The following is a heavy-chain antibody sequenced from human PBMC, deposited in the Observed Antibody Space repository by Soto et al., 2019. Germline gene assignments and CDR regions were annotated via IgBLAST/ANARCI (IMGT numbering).Heavy chain of an antibody. J-gene: IGHJ5*02. CDR3: ARTAITIFGVAKNWFDP. CDR1: GFSLTTRGVG. V-gene: IGHV2-5*02. Sequence: QITLKESGPTLVKPTQTLTLTCTFSGFSLTTRGVGVGWIRQPPGKALEWLALIYWDDDKRYNPSLKSRLTITKATSKYQAVLTMTNMAPVDTATYYCARTAITIFGVAKNWFDPWGQGTLVTVSS. D-gene: IGHD3-3*01. CDR2: IYWDDDK.